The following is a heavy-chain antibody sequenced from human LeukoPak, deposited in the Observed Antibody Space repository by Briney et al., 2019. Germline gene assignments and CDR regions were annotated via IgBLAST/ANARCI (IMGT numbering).Heavy chain of an antibody. CDR2: INAGNGNT. CDR1: GYTFTSYA. V-gene: IGHV1-3*03. D-gene: IGHD3-9*01. J-gene: IGHJ5*02. CDR3: ARWNYDILTGYYFLGWFDP. Sequence: ASVKVSCKASGYTFTSYAMHWVRQAPGQRLEWMGWINAGNGNTKYSQEFQGRVTITRDTSASTAYMELSSLRSEDMAVYHCARWNYDILTGYYFLGWFDPWGQGTLVTVSS.